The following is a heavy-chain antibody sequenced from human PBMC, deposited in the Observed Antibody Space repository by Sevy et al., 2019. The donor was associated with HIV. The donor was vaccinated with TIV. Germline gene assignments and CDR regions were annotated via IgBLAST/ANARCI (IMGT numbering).Heavy chain of an antibody. CDR2: ISSSGSTI. V-gene: IGHV3-48*03. J-gene: IGHJ6*02. D-gene: IGHD3-10*01. Sequence: GGSLILSCAASGFTFSSYEMNWVRHAPGKGLEWVSYISSSGSTIYYADSVKGRFTISRDNAKNSLYLQMNSLRAEDTAVYYCAREMRITMVRGVAISYYYYGMDVWGQGTTVTVSS. CDR1: GFTFSSYE. CDR3: AREMRITMVRGVAISYYYYGMDV.